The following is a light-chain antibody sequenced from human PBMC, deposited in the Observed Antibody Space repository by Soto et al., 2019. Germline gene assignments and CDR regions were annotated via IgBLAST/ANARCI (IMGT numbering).Light chain of an antibody. J-gene: IGLJ1*01. V-gene: IGLV2-14*01. CDR3: SSLTTSFTYV. CDR1: SSDVGAYNY. CDR2: EVS. Sequence: QSVLTQPASVSGSPGQSVAISCTGTSSDVGAYNYVSWYQQHPGKAPKLLLSEVSNRPSGVSDRFSGSKSGNTASLTISGLQAEDEADYYCSSLTTSFTYVLVSGT.